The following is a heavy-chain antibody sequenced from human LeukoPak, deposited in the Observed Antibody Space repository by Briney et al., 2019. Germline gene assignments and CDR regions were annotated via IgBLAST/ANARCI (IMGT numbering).Heavy chain of an antibody. V-gene: IGHV1-2*02. CDR3: ARTRSSSWYAEFDP. CDR1: GYTFTGYY. J-gene: IGHJ5*02. CDR2: INPNSGGT. Sequence: ASVKVSCKASGYTFTGYYMHWVRQAPGQGLEWMGWINPNSGGTNYAQKFQGRVTMTRDTSITTAYMELSRLRSDDTAVYYCARTRSSSWYAEFDPWGQGTLVTVSS. D-gene: IGHD6-13*01.